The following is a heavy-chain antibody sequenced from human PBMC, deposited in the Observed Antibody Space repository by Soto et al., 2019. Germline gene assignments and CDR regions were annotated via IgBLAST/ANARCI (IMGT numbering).Heavy chain of an antibody. J-gene: IGHJ4*02. CDR1: GFTFSSYG. CDR3: AKDRGYEQWLDGGIDY. V-gene: IGHV3-30*18. CDR2: ISYDDSNK. Sequence: QVQLVESGGGVVQPGRSLRLSCAASGFTFSSYGMHWVRQAPGKGLEWVAVISYDDSNKYYADSVKGRFTISRDNSKNTLYLQMNSLRAEDTAMYYCAKDRGYEQWLDGGIDYWGQGTLVTVSS. D-gene: IGHD6-19*01.